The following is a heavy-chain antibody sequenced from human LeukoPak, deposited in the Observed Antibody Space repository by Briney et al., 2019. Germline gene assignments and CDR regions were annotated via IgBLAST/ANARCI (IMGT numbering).Heavy chain of an antibody. CDR3: ARGPLSYYGSDYNYMDV. Sequence: PGGSLRLSCAASGFTFSSYAMHWVRQAPGKGLEWVAVISYDGSNKYYADSVKGRFTISRDNSKNTLYLQMNSLRAEDTAVYYCARGPLSYYGSDYNYMDVWGKGTTVTVSS. D-gene: IGHD3-10*01. J-gene: IGHJ6*03. V-gene: IGHV3-30*01. CDR1: GFTFSSYA. CDR2: ISYDGSNK.